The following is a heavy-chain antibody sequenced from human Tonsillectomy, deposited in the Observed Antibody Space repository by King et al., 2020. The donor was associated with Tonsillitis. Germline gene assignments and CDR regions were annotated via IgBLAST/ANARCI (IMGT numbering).Heavy chain of an antibody. CDR2: ISGSGGST. V-gene: IGHV3-23*04. CDR3: ALYGSGSYPNPLPFDY. D-gene: IGHD3-10*01. Sequence: VQLVESGGGLVQPGGSLRLSCAASGFTFSSYAMSWVRQAPGKGLEWVSAISGSGGSTYYADSVKGRFTISRDNSKNTLYLQMNSLRAEDTAVYYCALYGSGSYPNPLPFDYWGQGTLVTVSS. J-gene: IGHJ4*02. CDR1: GFTFSSYA.